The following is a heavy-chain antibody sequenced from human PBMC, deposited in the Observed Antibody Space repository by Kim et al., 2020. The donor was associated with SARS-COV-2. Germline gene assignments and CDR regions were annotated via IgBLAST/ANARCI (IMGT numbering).Heavy chain of an antibody. D-gene: IGHD3-22*01. J-gene: IGHJ4*02. CDR3: ARVGHYYDSSGYLDY. CDR2: ISYDGSNK. V-gene: IGHV3-33*05. Sequence: GGSLRLSCAASGFTFSSYGMHWVRQAPGKGLEWVAVISYDGSNKYYADSVKGRFTISRDNSKNTLYLRMNSLRAEDTAVYYCARVGHYYDSSGYLDYWGQGTLVTVSS. CDR1: GFTFSSYG.